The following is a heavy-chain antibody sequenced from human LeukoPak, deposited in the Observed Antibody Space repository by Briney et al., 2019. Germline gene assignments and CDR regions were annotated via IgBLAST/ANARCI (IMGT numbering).Heavy chain of an antibody. CDR3: ARSMGE. Sequence: GGPLKSSFEAPGLTFSGSWMHWARKAPGKGLEWVPRINTDGSETSYADSVKGRFTISRDNAKNTLYLQMNSLRAEDTAVYYCARSMGEGGQGTLVTVSS. V-gene: IGHV3-74*01. D-gene: IGHD3-16*01. CDR1: GLTFSGSW. CDR2: INTDGSET. J-gene: IGHJ4*02.